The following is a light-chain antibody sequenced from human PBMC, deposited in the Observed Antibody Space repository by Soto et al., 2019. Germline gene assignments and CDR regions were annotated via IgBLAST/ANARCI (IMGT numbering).Light chain of an antibody. CDR3: QQYGSSPMYT. Sequence: PGERATLSCRASQSVSSSYLAWYQQKPGQAPRLLIYGASGRATGIPDRFSGSGSGTDFALTISRLEPEDFAVFYCQQYGSSPMYTFGQGTKLEI. J-gene: IGKJ2*01. CDR2: GAS. V-gene: IGKV3-20*01. CDR1: QSVSSSY.